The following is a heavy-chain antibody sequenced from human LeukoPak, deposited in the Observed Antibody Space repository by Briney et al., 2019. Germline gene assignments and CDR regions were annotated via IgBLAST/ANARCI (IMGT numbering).Heavy chain of an antibody. V-gene: IGHV1-8*01. CDR1: GYTFTSYD. CDR2: MNPNSGNT. Sequence: GASVKVSCKASGYTFTSYDINWVRQATGQGLEWMGWMNPNSGNTGYAQKFQGRVTMTRNTSISTAYMELSSPRSEDTAVYYCARVRGYSYGRHFDYWGQGTLVTVSS. D-gene: IGHD5-18*01. J-gene: IGHJ4*02. CDR3: ARVRGYSYGRHFDY.